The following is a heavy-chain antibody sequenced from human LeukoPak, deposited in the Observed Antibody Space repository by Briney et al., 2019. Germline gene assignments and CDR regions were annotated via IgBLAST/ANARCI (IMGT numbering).Heavy chain of an antibody. CDR1: GGSISSSSYY. CDR3: AKDWPSSGTYYGQFDF. Sequence: ETLSLTCTVSGGSISSSSYYWGWIRQPPGKGLEWVSAMSGGDGSTYYADSVKGRFTISRDNSKKTLYLQMNGLRAEDTAVYYCAKDWPSSGTYYGQFDFWGQGTLVTVSS. D-gene: IGHD1-26*01. J-gene: IGHJ4*02. V-gene: IGHV3-23*01. CDR2: MSGGDGST.